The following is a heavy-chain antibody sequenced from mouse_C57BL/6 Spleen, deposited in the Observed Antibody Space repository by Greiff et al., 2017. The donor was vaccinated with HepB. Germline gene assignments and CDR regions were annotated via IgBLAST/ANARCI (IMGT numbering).Heavy chain of an antibody. J-gene: IGHJ2*01. CDR1: SYTFTSYW. CDR3: ARRSNYGEDY. CDR2: IYPSDSET. V-gene: IGHV1-61*01. D-gene: IGHD2-5*01. Sequence: VQLQQPGAELVRPGSSVKLSCKASSYTFTSYWMDWVKQRPGQGLEWIGNIYPSDSETHYNQKFKDKATLTVDKSSSTAYMQLSSLTSEDSAVYYCARRSNYGEDYWGQGTTLTVSS.